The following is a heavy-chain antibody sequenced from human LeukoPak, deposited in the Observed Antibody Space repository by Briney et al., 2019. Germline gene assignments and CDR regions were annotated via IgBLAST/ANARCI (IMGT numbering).Heavy chain of an antibody. CDR2: INTDGINT. CDR3: AREASGVSSSAFDV. CDR1: GFTFSRYW. J-gene: IGHJ3*01. V-gene: IGHV3-74*01. D-gene: IGHD1-26*01. Sequence: GGSLRLSCAVSGFTFSRYWMHWVRQAPGKGLVWVSRINTDGINTNYADSVKGRFTISRDNAKNTLYMQMNSLRAEDTAVYYCAREASGVSSSAFDVWGQGTMVTVSS.